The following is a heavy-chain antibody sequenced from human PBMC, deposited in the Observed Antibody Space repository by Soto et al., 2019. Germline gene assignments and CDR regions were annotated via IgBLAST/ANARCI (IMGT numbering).Heavy chain of an antibody. D-gene: IGHD4-17*01. CDR3: ARNKDGDYAAFDY. Sequence: QVQLQESGPGLVKPSETLSLTCTVSGGSISSFYWSWIRQPPGKGLEWIGYIYDSGSTNYKPSLKSRVTISVDTSRNQFSLKLSSVTAADTAIYYCARNKDGDYAAFDYWGQGTLVTVSS. CDR1: GGSISSFY. V-gene: IGHV4-59*01. CDR2: IYDSGST. J-gene: IGHJ4*02.